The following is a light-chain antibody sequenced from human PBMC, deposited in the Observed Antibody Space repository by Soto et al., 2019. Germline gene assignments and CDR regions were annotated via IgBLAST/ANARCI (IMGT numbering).Light chain of an antibody. CDR2: DVT. Sequence: QSALTQPASVSGSPGQSITISCTGTSSDVGAYDFVSWYQHSPGKAPKLVTFDVTHRPPGISDRFSGSKSANTASLTISGLQAADEAFYYCSSYSRSSTPVVFGGGTKLTVL. CDR3: SSYSRSSTPVV. CDR1: SSDVGAYDF. J-gene: IGLJ2*01. V-gene: IGLV2-14*01.